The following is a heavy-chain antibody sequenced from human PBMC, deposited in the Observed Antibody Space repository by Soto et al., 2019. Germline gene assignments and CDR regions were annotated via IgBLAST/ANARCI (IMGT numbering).Heavy chain of an antibody. J-gene: IGHJ3*02. CDR2: IYSGGST. Sequence: GGSLRLSCAASGFTVSSNYMSWVRQAPGKGLEWVSVIYSGGSTYYADSVKGRFTISRDNSKNTLYLQMNSLRAEDTAVYCCARGYYYDSSGLAFDIWGQGTMVTVSS. D-gene: IGHD3-22*01. CDR1: GFTVSSNY. V-gene: IGHV3-53*01. CDR3: ARGYYYDSSGLAFDI.